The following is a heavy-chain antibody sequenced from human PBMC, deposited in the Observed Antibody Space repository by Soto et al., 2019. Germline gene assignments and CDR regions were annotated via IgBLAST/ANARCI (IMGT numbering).Heavy chain of an antibody. Sequence: EVQLVESGGGLVQPGGSLRLSCAASGFTVSTKYMSWVRQAPGKGLEWVSVIYSGGSTFYADSVRGRFTISRDNSKNTVNLQMHSLRAEDTAVYYCARDPWAADYWGQGTLVTVSS. CDR3: ARDPWAADY. CDR1: GFTVSTKY. V-gene: IGHV3-66*01. J-gene: IGHJ4*02. D-gene: IGHD3-16*01. CDR2: IYSGGST.